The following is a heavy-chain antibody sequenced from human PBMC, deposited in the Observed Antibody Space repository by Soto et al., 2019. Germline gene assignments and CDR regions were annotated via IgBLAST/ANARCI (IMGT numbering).Heavy chain of an antibody. D-gene: IGHD6-6*01. J-gene: IGHJ4*02. CDR3: ARRSIGSSSSLDY. CDR2: IYPGDSDT. V-gene: IGHV5-51*01. CDR1: GYSFTSYW. Sequence: GESLKISCKVSGYSFTSYWIGWLRQMPGKGLEWMGIIYPGDSDTRYSPSFQGQVTISADKSISTAYLQWSSLKASDTAMYYCARRSIGSSSSLDYWGQGTLVTVSS.